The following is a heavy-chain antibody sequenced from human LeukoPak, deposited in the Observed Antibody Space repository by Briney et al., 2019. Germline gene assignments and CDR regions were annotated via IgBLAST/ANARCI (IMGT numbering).Heavy chain of an antibody. D-gene: IGHD4-11*01. CDR2: IYHSGST. Sequence: SETLFLTCGVSGYSITSGYYWAWIRQPPGKGLEWIGNIYHSGSTYYSPSLKSRVTISVDTSKNQFSLKLSSVTAADTAVYYCARRYSNYFFDYWGQGTLVTVSS. J-gene: IGHJ4*02. V-gene: IGHV4-38-2*01. CDR1: GYSITSGYY. CDR3: ARRYSNYFFDY.